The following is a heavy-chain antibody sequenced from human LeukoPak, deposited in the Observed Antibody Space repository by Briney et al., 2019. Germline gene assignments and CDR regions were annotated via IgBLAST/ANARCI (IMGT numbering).Heavy chain of an antibody. D-gene: IGHD6-19*01. CDR3: ATGYSSVVGY. J-gene: IGHJ4*02. CDR2: ISSSSSYI. Sequence: GGSLRLSCAASGFTFSSYSMNWVRQAPGQGLEWVSSISSSSSYIYYADSVKGRFTISRDNAKNSLYLQMNSLRAEDTAVYYCATGYSSVVGYWGQGTLITVSS. V-gene: IGHV3-21*01. CDR1: GFTFSSYS.